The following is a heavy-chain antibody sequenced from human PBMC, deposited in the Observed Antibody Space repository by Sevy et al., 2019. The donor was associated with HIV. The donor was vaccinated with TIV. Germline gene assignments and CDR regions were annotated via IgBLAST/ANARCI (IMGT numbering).Heavy chain of an antibody. CDR3: ARDAARVIVPTAGFDS. CDR2: IWYDGRTE. V-gene: IGHV3-33*01. J-gene: IGHJ5*01. D-gene: IGHD1-1*01. Sequence: GGSLRLSCVASGFTFRSFSMHWVRQAPGKGLEWVAAIWYDGRTERYADSVQGRFTIARDNSKKTLYLQMNSLRDEDTAIYYCARDAARVIVPTAGFDSWGQGTLVTVSS. CDR1: GFTFRSFS.